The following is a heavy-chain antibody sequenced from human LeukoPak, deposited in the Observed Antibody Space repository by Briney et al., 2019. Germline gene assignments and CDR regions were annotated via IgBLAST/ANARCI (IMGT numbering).Heavy chain of an antibody. CDR1: GGSISSYY. Sequence: KSSETLSLTCTVSGGSISSYYWSWIRQPPGKGLEWIGEINHSGSTNYNPSLKSRVTISVDTSKNRFSLKLSSVTAADTAVYYCARPNRGYSYPTYFQHWGQGTLVTVSS. V-gene: IGHV4-34*01. CDR3: ARPNRGYSYPTYFQH. D-gene: IGHD5-18*01. CDR2: INHSGST. J-gene: IGHJ1*01.